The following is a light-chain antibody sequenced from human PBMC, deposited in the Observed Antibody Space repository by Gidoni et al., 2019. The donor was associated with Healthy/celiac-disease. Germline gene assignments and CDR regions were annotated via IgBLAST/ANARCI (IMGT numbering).Light chain of an antibody. Sequence: IPMTPSPSALSASVGDSVTITCRASQSITSYLNWYQQKPGKAPKLLIYAASSLQSGVPSRFSGSGSGTDFTLTISSLQPEDFATYYCQQSDSTPRAFGQGTKVEIK. CDR2: AAS. CDR1: QSITSY. V-gene: IGKV1-39*01. CDR3: QQSDSTPRA. J-gene: IGKJ1*01.